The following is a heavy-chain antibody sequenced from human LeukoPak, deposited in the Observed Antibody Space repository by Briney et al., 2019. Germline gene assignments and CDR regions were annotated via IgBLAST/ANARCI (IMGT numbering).Heavy chain of an antibody. V-gene: IGHV4-30-2*01. D-gene: IGHD3-22*01. Sequence: SETLSLTCAVSGGSISSGGYSWRWIRQPPGTGLEWIGYIYHSGSTYYNPSLKSRVTISVDRSKNQFSLKLSSVTAADTAVYYCARGVRRYFDYWGQGTLVTVSS. CDR1: GGSISSGGYS. CDR3: ARGVRRYFDY. CDR2: IYHSGST. J-gene: IGHJ4*02.